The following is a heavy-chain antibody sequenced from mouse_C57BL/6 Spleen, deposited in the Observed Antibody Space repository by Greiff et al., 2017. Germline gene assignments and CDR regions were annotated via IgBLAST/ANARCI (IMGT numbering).Heavy chain of an antibody. CDR1: GYAFSSSW. J-gene: IGHJ4*01. CDR2: IYPGDGDT. V-gene: IGHV1-82*01. Sequence: VQLQESGPELVKPGASVKISCKASGYAFSSSWMNWVKQRPGKGLEWIGRIYPGDGDTNYTGKFKGKATLTADKSSSTAYMQLSSLTSEDSAVYFCARPVTTRAMDYWGQGTSVTVSS. CDR3: ARPVTTRAMDY. D-gene: IGHD2-1*01.